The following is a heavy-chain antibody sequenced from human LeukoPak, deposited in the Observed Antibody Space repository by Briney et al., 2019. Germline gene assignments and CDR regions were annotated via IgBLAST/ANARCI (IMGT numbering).Heavy chain of an antibody. V-gene: IGHV3-48*01. CDR2: IGIDSGNT. D-gene: IGHD5-24*01. CDR3: ARDYKYAFDN. J-gene: IGHJ4*02. Sequence: PGGSLGLPCAASGFTFSDYSMNWVRQAPGKGLEWISYIGIDSGNTNYADSVKGRFTISGDKAKNSLYLQMNSLRVEDTAVYYCARDYKYAFDNWGQGTLVTVSS. CDR1: GFTFSDYS.